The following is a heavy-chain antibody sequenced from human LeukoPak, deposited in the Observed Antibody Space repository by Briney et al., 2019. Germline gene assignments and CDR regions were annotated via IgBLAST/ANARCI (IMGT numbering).Heavy chain of an antibody. D-gene: IGHD6-25*01. J-gene: IGHJ3*02. V-gene: IGHV3-11*04. Sequence: GGSLRLSCAASGFTFSDYYMSWIRQAPGKGLEWLSYISSSGSPIYYADSVKGRFTISRDNAKNSLYLQMNSLRAEDTAVYYCARRSAAKDAFDIWGQGTMVTVSS. CDR2: ISSSGSPI. CDR3: ARRSAAKDAFDI. CDR1: GFTFSDYY.